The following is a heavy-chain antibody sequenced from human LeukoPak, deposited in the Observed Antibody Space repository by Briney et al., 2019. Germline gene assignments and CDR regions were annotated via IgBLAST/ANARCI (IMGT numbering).Heavy chain of an antibody. CDR1: GGTFSTYT. Sequence: SVKVSCKASGGTFSTYTISWVRQAPGQGLEWMGRIIPILGIANYAQKFQGRVTITADKSTSTAYMELSSLRSEDTAVYYCARETDFWSGHYYFDYWGQGTLVTVSS. CDR2: IIPILGIA. J-gene: IGHJ4*02. D-gene: IGHD3-3*01. CDR3: ARETDFWSGHYYFDY. V-gene: IGHV1-69*04.